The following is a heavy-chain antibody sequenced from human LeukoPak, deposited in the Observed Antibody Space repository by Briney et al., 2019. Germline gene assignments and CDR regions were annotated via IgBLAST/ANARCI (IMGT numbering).Heavy chain of an antibody. D-gene: IGHD1-1*01. CDR1: GFTFNKYA. CDR3: GRDWKLDY. CDR2: ISDNGGDR. J-gene: IGHJ4*02. V-gene: IGHV3-23*01. Sequence: GGSLRLSCAASGFTFNKYAMSWVRQAPGKRLEWVSAISDNGGDRKYADSVKGRFTISRDNSKNTLYLQMNSLRAEDTAIYYCGRDWKLDYWGQGNLVTVSS.